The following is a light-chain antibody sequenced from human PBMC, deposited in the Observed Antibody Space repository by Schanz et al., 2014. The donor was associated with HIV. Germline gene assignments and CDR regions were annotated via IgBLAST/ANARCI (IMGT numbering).Light chain of an antibody. CDR3: GTWDSSLSSGV. V-gene: IGLV1-51*02. Sequence: QSVLTQTPSASGTPGQWVTISCSGNDSNIGSNYLYWYQQLPGTAPRLLIYRNNQRPSGIPDRFSGSKSGTSATLGITGLQTGDEADYYCGTWDSSLSSGVFGGGTKLTVL. J-gene: IGLJ3*02. CDR2: RNN. CDR1: DSNIGSNY.